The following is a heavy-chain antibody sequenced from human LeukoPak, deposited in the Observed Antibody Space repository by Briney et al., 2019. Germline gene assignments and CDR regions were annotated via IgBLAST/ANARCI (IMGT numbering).Heavy chain of an antibody. Sequence: GRSLSLSYSASGFTFDDYAMHWLPQPPGKGLEWVSGISWNSGRIRYADSVKGRFTISRDNAKNSLNLQMNSLRAEDTAFYYCAMSDSYGGESEYRGQGTLVTVSS. J-gene: IGHJ4*02. CDR3: AMSDSYGGESEY. V-gene: IGHV3-9*01. CDR1: GFTFDDYA. CDR2: ISWNSGRI. D-gene: IGHD3-22*01.